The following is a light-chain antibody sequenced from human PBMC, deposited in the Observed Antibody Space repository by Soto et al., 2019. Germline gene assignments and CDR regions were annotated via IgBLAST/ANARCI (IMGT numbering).Light chain of an antibody. V-gene: IGLV2-14*03. CDR1: GSDIGGYNY. J-gene: IGLJ2*01. CDR3: SSYTGSSTSVI. Sequence: QSALTQPASVSGSPGQSITISCTGTGSDIGGYNYVSWYQQHPGKAPKLMIYDVTNRPSGVSNRLSGSKSGNTASLTISGLQAEDEADYYCSSYTGSSTSVIFGGGTQLTVL. CDR2: DVT.